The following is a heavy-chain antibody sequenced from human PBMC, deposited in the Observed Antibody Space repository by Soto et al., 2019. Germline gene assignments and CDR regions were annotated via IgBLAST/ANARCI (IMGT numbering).Heavy chain of an antibody. J-gene: IGHJ5*02. CDR1: GFTFSSYS. CDR3: ARDPPSTVTVGGWFDP. CDR2: ISSSSSYI. D-gene: IGHD4-17*01. V-gene: IGHV3-21*01. Sequence: EVQLVESGGGLVKPGGSLRLSCAASGFTFSSYSMNWVRQAPGKGLEWVSSISSSSSYIYYAVSVKGRFTISRDNAKNSLYLQMNSLRAEDTAVYYCARDPPSTVTVGGWFDPWGQGTLVTVSS.